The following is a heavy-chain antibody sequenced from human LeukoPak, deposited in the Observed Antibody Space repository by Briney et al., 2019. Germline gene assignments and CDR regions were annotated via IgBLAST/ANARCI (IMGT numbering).Heavy chain of an antibody. D-gene: IGHD2-15*01. Sequence: GGSLRLSCAASGFTFSSYWMSWVRQAPGKGLEWVANIKQDGSEKYYVDSVKGRFTISRDNAKTSLYLQMNSLRGEATAVYYCAKRFRYCSGGSCYTGTGANSYYYYMDVWGKGTTVTVSS. V-gene: IGHV3-7*01. J-gene: IGHJ6*03. CDR1: GFTFSSYW. CDR3: AKRFRYCSGGSCYTGTGANSYYYYMDV. CDR2: IKQDGSEK.